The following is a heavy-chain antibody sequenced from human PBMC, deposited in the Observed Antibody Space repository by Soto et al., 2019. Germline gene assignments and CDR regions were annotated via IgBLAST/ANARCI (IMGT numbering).Heavy chain of an antibody. V-gene: IGHV3-33*01. CDR2: IWYDGSKK. CDR3: VRDPSGSGWSFDY. D-gene: IGHD6-19*01. Sequence: QVQLVESGGGVVQPGRSLRLSCVASGFTYSRDAMHWVRQAPGKGLEWVAMIWYDGSKKYYTDSVKGRFTISRDNSMKMLDLQMNSLGADYTAVYYCVRDPSGSGWSFDYWGQGTLVTVSS. CDR1: GFTYSRDA. J-gene: IGHJ4*02.